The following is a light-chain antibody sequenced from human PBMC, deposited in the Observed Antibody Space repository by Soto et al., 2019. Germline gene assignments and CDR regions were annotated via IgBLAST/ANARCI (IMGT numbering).Light chain of an antibody. J-gene: IGKJ1*01. V-gene: IGKV3-20*01. Sequence: EIVLTQSPGTLSLSPGERATLSCRASQSVSSSFLAWYQQKPGQAPRLLIYGASNRATGIPDRFNGSGSGTDFTLTISRLEPEDFAVYYCQQYVTSPWAFGQGTKVEIE. CDR3: QQYVTSPWA. CDR2: GAS. CDR1: QSVSSSF.